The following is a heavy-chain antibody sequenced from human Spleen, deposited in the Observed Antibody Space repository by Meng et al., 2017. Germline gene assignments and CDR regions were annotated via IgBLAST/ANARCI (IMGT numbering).Heavy chain of an antibody. J-gene: IGHJ6*02. V-gene: IGHV1-69*02. D-gene: IGHD2/OR15-2a*01. Sequence: SVKVSCKASGGTFSSYTISWVRQAPGQGLEWMGRIIPILGIANYAQKFQGRVTITADESTSTAYMELSSLRSEDTAVYYCARSTRGYGMDVWGQGTTVTVSS. CDR3: ARSTRGYGMDV. CDR2: IIPILGIA. CDR1: GGTFSSYT.